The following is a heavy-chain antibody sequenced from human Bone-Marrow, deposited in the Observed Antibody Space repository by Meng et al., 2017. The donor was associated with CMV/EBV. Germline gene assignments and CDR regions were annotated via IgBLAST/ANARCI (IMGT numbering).Heavy chain of an antibody. V-gene: IGHV3-30*03. Sequence: QVQLVESGGGVVQPGRSLRLSCAASGFTFNLYGIHWVRQAPGKGLEWVAVIQYDGSNKYYADSVKGRFTISRDNTKNSLYLQMNSLRADDTAVYYCARSLGIDQRGQGVLVTVSS. CDR3: ARSLGIDQ. CDR2: IQYDGSNK. D-gene: IGHD7-27*01. J-gene: IGHJ4*02. CDR1: GFTFNLYG.